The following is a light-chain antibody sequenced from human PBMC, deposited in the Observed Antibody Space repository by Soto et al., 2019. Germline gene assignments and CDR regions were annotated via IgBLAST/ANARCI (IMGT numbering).Light chain of an antibody. V-gene: IGLV1-51*01. J-gene: IGLJ1*01. CDR3: GTWDSSLSAYV. CDR1: SSNIGNNY. Sequence: QSVLPQPPSVSAAPGQKVTISCSGSSSNIGNNYVSWYQQLPGTAPKLLIYDNNKRPSGIPDRFSGSKSGTSATLGITGLQTGDEADYYCGTWDSSLSAYVFGTGTKVTRP. CDR2: DNN.